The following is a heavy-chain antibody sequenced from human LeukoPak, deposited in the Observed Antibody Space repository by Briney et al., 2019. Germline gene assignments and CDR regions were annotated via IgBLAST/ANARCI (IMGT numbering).Heavy chain of an antibody. Sequence: SETLSLTCTVSGGSISSYYWSWIRQPAGKGLEWIGRIYTSGSTNYNPSLKSRVTMSVDTSKNQFSLKLSSVTAADTAVYYCARMGITGTIRNYGMDVWGQGTTVTVSS. D-gene: IGHD1-7*01. J-gene: IGHJ6*02. CDR2: IYTSGST. V-gene: IGHV4-4*07. CDR1: GGSISSYY. CDR3: ARMGITGTIRNYGMDV.